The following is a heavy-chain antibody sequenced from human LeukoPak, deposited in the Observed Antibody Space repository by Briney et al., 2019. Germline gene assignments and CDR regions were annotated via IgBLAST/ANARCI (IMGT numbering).Heavy chain of an antibody. CDR3: ARDIGSRI. Sequence: PETLSLTCTVSGASISTYYWSWFRQAAGTGLEWIGRIHASGSTYYNPSLQSRVSMSIDLSKNQFSLSLNSVTAADTAVFYCARDIGSRIWGKGTTVIVSS. D-gene: IGHD1-26*01. J-gene: IGHJ6*04. V-gene: IGHV4-4*07. CDR2: IHASGST. CDR1: GASISTYY.